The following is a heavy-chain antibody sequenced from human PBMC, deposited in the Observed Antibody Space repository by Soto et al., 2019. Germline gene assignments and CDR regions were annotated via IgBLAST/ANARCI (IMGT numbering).Heavy chain of an antibody. CDR3: VRHTNGLNPLDC. Sequence: GESLKISCESSGYSFTNFWIGWVRQMPGKGLEWMGIIYPGDSDTRYSPSFQGQVTISADKSISTAYLQWSSLKASDTAMYFCVRHTNGLNPLDCWGQGTLFTVSS. V-gene: IGHV5-51*01. J-gene: IGHJ4*02. CDR2: IYPGDSDT. CDR1: GYSFTNFW. D-gene: IGHD1-1*01.